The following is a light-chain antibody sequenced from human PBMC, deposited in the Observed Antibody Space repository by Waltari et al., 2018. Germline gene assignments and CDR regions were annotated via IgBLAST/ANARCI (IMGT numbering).Light chain of an antibody. J-gene: IGKJ5*01. Sequence: TYRESRGIDAYLSCYQQQPGKAPKRLNYNASTLQRGVPTRFSGGGIGTDFTLTISDLQPDDFATYFDQQSYSAPFTCGLGTRLE. CDR3: QQSYSAPFT. CDR2: NAS. V-gene: IGKV1-39*01. CDR1: RGIDAY.